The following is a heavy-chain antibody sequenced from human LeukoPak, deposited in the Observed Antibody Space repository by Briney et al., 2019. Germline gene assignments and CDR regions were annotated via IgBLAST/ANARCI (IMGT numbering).Heavy chain of an antibody. CDR3: ATEGIHGGYEGS. V-gene: IGHV3-7*01. J-gene: IGHJ5*02. Sequence: GGSLRLSCAASGFTFSSFRMNWVRQAPGKGLELVANINQDGSEKSYVDSVKGRFSISRDNPKKSLYLQMNSLRAEDTYVYYCATEGIHGGYEGSWGQGTLVTVSS. CDR2: INQDGSEK. D-gene: IGHD5-12*01. CDR1: GFTFSSFR.